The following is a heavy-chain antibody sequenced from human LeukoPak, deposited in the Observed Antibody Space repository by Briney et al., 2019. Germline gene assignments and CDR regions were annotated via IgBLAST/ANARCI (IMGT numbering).Heavy chain of an antibody. J-gene: IGHJ4*02. CDR2: INPNSGGT. CDR1: GYTFTGYY. V-gene: IGHV1-2*02. Sequence: ASVKVSCKASGYTFTGYYMHWVRQAPGQGLEWMGWINPNSGGTNYAQKFQGRVTMTRDTSISTAYMELSRLRSDDTAVYYCARELRRAVAGRETFGYWGQGTLVTVSS. D-gene: IGHD6-19*01. CDR3: ARELRRAVAGRETFGY.